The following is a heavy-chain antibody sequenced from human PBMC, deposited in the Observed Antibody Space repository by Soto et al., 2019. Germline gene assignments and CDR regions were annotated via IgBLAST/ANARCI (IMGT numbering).Heavy chain of an antibody. CDR1: GFTFSSYG. CDR2: ISYDGSNK. D-gene: IGHD6-19*01. CDR3: AKDRRDSGWYEEYYFDY. V-gene: IGHV3-30*18. J-gene: IGHJ4*02. Sequence: GGSLRLSCAASGFTFSSYGIHWVRQAPGKGLEWVAVISYDGSNKYYADSVKGRFTISRDNSKNTLYLQMNSLRAEDTAVYYCAKDRRDSGWYEEYYFDYWGQGTLVTVSS.